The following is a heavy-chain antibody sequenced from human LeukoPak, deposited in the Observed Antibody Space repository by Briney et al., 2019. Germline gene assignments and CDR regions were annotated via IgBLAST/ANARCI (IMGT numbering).Heavy chain of an antibody. CDR3: ARAPAGYCSSTSCRTDYYYGMDV. CDR1: GFTFSSYS. D-gene: IGHD2-2*01. J-gene: IGHJ6*04. Sequence: GGSLRLSCAASGFTFSSYSMSWVRQAPGKGLEWVSSISSSSSYIYYADSVKGRFTISRDNAKNSLYLQMNSLRAEDTAVYYCARAPAGYCSSTSCRTDYYYGMDVWGKGTTVTVSS. CDR2: ISSSSSYI. V-gene: IGHV3-21*01.